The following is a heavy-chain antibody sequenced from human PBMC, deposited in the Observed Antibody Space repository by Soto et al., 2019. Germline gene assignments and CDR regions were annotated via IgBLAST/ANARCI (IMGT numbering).Heavy chain of an antibody. CDR2: IHHSGTT. V-gene: IGHV4-4*02. CDR3: ARGETQQQRDF. Sequence: QVQLQESGPGLVKPSGTLSLSCAVSGDSIISSKWWSWIRQPPGKGLEWIGEIHHSGTTTYNPSLRSRLIISIDKSKNQFSLNVTSRTASDTAVYYCARGETQQQRDFWGQGTLVSVSS. CDR1: GDSIISSKW. D-gene: IGHD6-13*01. J-gene: IGHJ4*02.